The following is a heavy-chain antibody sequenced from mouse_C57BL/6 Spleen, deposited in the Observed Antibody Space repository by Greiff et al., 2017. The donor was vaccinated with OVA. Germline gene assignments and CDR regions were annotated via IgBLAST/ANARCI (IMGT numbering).Heavy chain of an antibody. J-gene: IGHJ4*01. CDR2: INPNNGGT. D-gene: IGHD1-1*01. CDR3: ALITTVVEDAMDY. CDR1: GYTFTDYN. Sequence: EVQLQQSGPELVKPGASVKMSCKASGYTFTDYNMHWVKQSHGKSLEWIGYINPNNGGTSYNQKFKGKATLTVNKSSSTAYMELRSLTSEDSAVYYCALITTVVEDAMDYWGQGTSVTVSS. V-gene: IGHV1-22*01.